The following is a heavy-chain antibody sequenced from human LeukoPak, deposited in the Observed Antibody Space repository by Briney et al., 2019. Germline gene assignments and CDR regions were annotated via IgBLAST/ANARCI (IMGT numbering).Heavy chain of an antibody. CDR3: ARSDMDCNGGRCYPHYYMVV. Sequence: GGSLRLSCAPSGFTFSRYEMHWVRQAPGKGLEWVSYICSSGSTIYYADSVKGRCIVSRGNPETTLHLQMTNLRAEDTGVYYCARSDMDCNGGRCYPHYYMVVWGKGTTVTVSS. CDR1: GFTFSRYE. CDR2: ICSSGSTI. J-gene: IGHJ6*03. V-gene: IGHV3-48*03. D-gene: IGHD2-15*01.